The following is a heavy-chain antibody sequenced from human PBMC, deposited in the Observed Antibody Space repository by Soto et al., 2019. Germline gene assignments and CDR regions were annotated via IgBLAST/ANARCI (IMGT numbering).Heavy chain of an antibody. Sequence: LRLSCAASGFTFDDYAMHWVRQAPGKGLEWVSGISWGSGSIDYADSVKGRFTISRDNAKNSLYLQMNSLRAEDTALYYCAKDAAYYFDYWGQGTLVTVSS. J-gene: IGHJ4*02. V-gene: IGHV3-9*01. CDR2: ISWGSGSI. CDR1: GFTFDDYA. CDR3: AKDAAYYFDY. D-gene: IGHD6-25*01.